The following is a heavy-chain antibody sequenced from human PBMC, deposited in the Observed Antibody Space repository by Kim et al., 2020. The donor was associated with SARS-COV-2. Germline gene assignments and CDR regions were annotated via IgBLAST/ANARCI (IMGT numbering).Heavy chain of an antibody. Sequence: YAQNLQGRVTMTTDTSTSTAYMELRSLRSDDTAVYYCARSPGYSSSWYGYWGQGTLVTVSS. V-gene: IGHV1-18*01. D-gene: IGHD6-13*01. CDR3: ARSPGYSSSWYGY. J-gene: IGHJ4*02.